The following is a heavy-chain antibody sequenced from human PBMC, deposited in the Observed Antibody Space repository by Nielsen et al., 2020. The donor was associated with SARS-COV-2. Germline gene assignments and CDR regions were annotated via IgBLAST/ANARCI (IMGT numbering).Heavy chain of an antibody. CDR2: IYYSGST. Sequence: SETLSLTCTVSGGSVSSGSYYWSWIRQPPGKGLEWIGYIYYSGSTNYNPSLKSRVTISVDTSKNQFSLKLSSVTAADTAVYYCARSPLAYCGGDCYSGYFDYWGQGTLVTVSS. CDR3: ARSPLAYCGGDCYSGYFDY. J-gene: IGHJ4*02. D-gene: IGHD2-21*02. CDR1: GGSVSSGSYY. V-gene: IGHV4-61*01.